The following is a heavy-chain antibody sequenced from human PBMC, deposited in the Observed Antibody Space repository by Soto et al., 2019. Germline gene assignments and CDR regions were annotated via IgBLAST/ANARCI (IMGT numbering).Heavy chain of an antibody. CDR3: ARADYDTSGYYFDY. V-gene: IGHV3-48*02. CDR1: GFTFSSYW. D-gene: IGHD3-22*01. Sequence: SGGSLRLSCAASGFTFSSYWMHWVRQAPGKGLEWVSHISRSSSTMYYADSVRGRFTISRDNAYNSLYLQMNSLRDEDTAVYYCARADYDTSGYYFDYWGQGALVTVSS. CDR2: ISRSSSTM. J-gene: IGHJ4*02.